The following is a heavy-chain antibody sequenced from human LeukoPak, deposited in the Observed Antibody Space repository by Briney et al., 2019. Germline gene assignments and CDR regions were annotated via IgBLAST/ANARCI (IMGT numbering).Heavy chain of an antibody. Sequence: SETLSLTCTVSGGSISSYYWSWIRQPPGKGLEWIGYIYYSGSTNYNPSLKSRVTISVDKSKNQFSLNLSSVTAADTAVYYCARGDGYSSSWLTFDIWGQGTMVTVSS. CDR2: IYYSGST. V-gene: IGHV4-59*08. CDR3: ARGDGYSSSWLTFDI. J-gene: IGHJ3*02. D-gene: IGHD6-13*01. CDR1: GGSISSYY.